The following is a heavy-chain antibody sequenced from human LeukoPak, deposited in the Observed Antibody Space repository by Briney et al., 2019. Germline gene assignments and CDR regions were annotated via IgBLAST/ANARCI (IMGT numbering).Heavy chain of an antibody. D-gene: IGHD1-1*01. Sequence: GGSLRLSCAASGFTFSSYWMSWVRQAPGKGLEWVANIKQDGSEKYYVDSVKGRFTISRDNAKNSLYLQMNSLRAEDTAVYYCARAPHNWNDFWVYFDYWGQGTLVTVSS. CDR1: GFTFSSYW. V-gene: IGHV3-7*01. CDR2: IKQDGSEK. J-gene: IGHJ4*02. CDR3: ARAPHNWNDFWVYFDY.